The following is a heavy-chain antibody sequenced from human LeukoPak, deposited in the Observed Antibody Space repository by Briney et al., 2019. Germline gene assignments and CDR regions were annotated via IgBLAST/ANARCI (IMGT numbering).Heavy chain of an antibody. CDR3: ARRIYGSSWYSFDY. D-gene: IGHD6-13*01. J-gene: IGHJ4*02. CDR1: SGSISGHY. Sequence: PSETLSLTCTVTSGSISGHYWSWIRQPPGKGLEWIGYIYYSGSTNYNPSLKSRVTISVDTSKNQFSLKLSSVTAADTAVYYCARRIYGSSWYSFDYWGQGTLVTVSS. CDR2: IYYSGST. V-gene: IGHV4-59*08.